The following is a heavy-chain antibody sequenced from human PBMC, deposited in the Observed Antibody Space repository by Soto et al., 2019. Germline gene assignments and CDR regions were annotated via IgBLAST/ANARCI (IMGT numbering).Heavy chain of an antibody. V-gene: IGHV3-53*04. Sequence: GGSLRLSCAASGFTVSSNYMSWVRQAPGKGLEWVSVIYSGGSTYYADSVKGRFTITRHNSKNTLYLQMNSLRAEDTAVYYCARVVRGVMGNWGQGTLVTVSS. CDR1: GFTVSSNY. D-gene: IGHD3-10*01. CDR2: IYSGGST. J-gene: IGHJ4*02. CDR3: ARVVRGVMGN.